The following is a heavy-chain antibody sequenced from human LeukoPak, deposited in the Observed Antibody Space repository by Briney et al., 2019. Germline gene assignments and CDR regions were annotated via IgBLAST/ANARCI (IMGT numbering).Heavy chain of an antibody. CDR2: ISAYNGNT. J-gene: IGHJ5*02. V-gene: IGHV1-18*01. Sequence: ASVKVSCKASGYTFTSYGISWVRQAPGQGLEWMGWISAYNGNTNYPQKLQGRVTMTTDTYTSTAYMELRSLRSDDTAVYYCARDPCRSTSCYAHWFDPWGQGTLVTVSS. CDR1: GYTFTSYG. D-gene: IGHD2-2*01. CDR3: ARDPCRSTSCYAHWFDP.